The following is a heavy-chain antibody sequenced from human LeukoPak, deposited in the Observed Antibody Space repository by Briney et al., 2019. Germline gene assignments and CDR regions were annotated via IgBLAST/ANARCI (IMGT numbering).Heavy chain of an antibody. CDR3: AREGRVPYYDFWSGYYRGCYGMDV. CDR2: INHSGST. CDR1: GGSFSGYY. D-gene: IGHD3-3*01. J-gene: IGHJ6*02. Sequence: SSETLSLTCAVYGGSFSGYYWSWIRQPPGKGLEWIGEINHSGSTNYNPSLKSRVTISVDTPKNQFSLKLSSVTAADTAVYYCAREGRVPYYDFWSGYYRGCYGMDVWGQGTTVTVSS. V-gene: IGHV4-34*01.